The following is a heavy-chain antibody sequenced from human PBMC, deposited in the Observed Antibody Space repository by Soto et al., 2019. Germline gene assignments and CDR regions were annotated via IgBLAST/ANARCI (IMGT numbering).Heavy chain of an antibody. J-gene: IGHJ4*02. Sequence: GGSLRLSCAASGFTFSSYAMSWVRQAPGKGLEWVSAISGSGGSTYYADSVKGRFTISRDNSKNTLYLQMNSLRAEDTAVYYCAKGKEYYYDSSGYSPLDYWGQGTLVTVSS. CDR3: AKGKEYYYDSSGYSPLDY. CDR1: GFTFSSYA. V-gene: IGHV3-23*01. CDR2: ISGSGGST. D-gene: IGHD3-22*01.